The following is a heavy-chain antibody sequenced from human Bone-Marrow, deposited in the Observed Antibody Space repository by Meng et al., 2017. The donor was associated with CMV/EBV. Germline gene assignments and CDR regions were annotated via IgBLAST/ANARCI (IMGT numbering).Heavy chain of an antibody. D-gene: IGHD3-3*01. J-gene: IGHJ6*02. CDR3: AKVEKGTIFGVVITKHYSMDV. V-gene: IGHV3-23*01. CDR2: ISGSGGST. CDR1: GFTVSSND. Sequence: GGSLRLPCAASGFTVSSNDMSWVRQAPGKGLEWVSAISGSGGSTYYADSVKGRFTISRDNSKNTLYLQMNSLRAEDTAVYYCAKVEKGTIFGVVITKHYSMDVWGQGTTVTVSS.